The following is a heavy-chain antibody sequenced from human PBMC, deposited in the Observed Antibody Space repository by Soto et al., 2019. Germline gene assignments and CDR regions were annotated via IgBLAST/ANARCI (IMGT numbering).Heavy chain of an antibody. CDR3: ARSSRYQYDSSEGNFDY. D-gene: IGHD3-22*01. V-gene: IGHV4-4*02. J-gene: IGHJ4*02. Sequence: QVQLQESGPGLVKPSGTLSLTCAVSGVSISSNNWWSWVRQPPGKGLEWIGEMYHTGSTNYNPSLKSLVILAVDKSKDHLSLEVNSVTAADTAVYYCARSSRYQYDSSEGNFDYWGQGTLVTVSS. CDR2: MYHTGST. CDR1: GVSISSNNW.